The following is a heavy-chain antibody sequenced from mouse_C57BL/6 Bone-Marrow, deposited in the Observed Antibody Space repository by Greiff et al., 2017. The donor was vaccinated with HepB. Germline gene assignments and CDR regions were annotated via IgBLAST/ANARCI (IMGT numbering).Heavy chain of an antibody. CDR2: IWSDGST. J-gene: IGHJ3*01. V-gene: IGHV2-6*03. CDR1: GFSLTSYG. D-gene: IGHD2-1*01. Sequence: VKLVESGPGLVAPSQSLSITCTVSGFSLTSYGVHWVRQPPGKGLEWLVVIWSDGSTTYNSALKSRLSIIQDNAKSQVFLKTNRLQTDDTAMYYCASYGNYAWVAYWGQGTLVTVSA. CDR3: ASYGNYAWVAY.